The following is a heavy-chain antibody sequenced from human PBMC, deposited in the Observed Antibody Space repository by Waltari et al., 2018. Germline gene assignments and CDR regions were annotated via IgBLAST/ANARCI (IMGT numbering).Heavy chain of an antibody. CDR1: GYTFTSYD. CDR2: MNPNSGNT. J-gene: IGHJ4*02. D-gene: IGHD2-8*01. Sequence: QVPLVQSGAEVKKHGASVKVSCKASGYTFTSYDSNWVRKATGQGLEWMGWMNPNSGNTGYAQKFHGRVTMTRNTSISTAYMELSSLRSEDTAVYYCARNNYCTNGVCGVVDYWGQGTLVTVSS. V-gene: IGHV1-8*01. CDR3: ARNNYCTNGVCGVVDY.